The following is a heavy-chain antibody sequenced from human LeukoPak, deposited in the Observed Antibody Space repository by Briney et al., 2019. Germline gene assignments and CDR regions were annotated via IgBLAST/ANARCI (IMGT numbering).Heavy chain of an antibody. Sequence: GGSLRLSCAASGFTFSSYSMNWVRQAPGKGLEWVSSISSRSSYIYYADSVKGRFTISRDNAKNSLYLQMNSLRAEDTAVYYCARKVRGVGFGYWGQGTLVTVSS. CDR2: ISSRSSYI. J-gene: IGHJ4*02. D-gene: IGHD3-10*01. CDR1: GFTFSSYS. V-gene: IGHV3-21*01. CDR3: ARKVRGVGFGY.